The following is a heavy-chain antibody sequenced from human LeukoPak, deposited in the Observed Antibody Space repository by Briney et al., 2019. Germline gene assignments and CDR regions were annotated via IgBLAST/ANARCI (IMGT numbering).Heavy chain of an antibody. CDR1: GGSISSSSYY. V-gene: IGHV4-39*07. CDR3: AEYTSSSAYFDH. Sequence: SETLSLTCTVSGGSISSSSYYWGWIRQPPGKGLEWIGNIYYSGSTYYNPSLKSRVTISVDTSKNQFSLKLSSVTAADTAVYYCAEYTSSSAYFDHWGQGTLVTVSS. D-gene: IGHD6-6*01. J-gene: IGHJ4*02. CDR2: IYYSGST.